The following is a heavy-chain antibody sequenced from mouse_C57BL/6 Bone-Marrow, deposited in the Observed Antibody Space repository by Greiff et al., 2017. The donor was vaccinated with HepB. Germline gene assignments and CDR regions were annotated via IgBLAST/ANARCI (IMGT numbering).Heavy chain of an antibody. Sequence: VKLQQPGAELVKPGASVKLSCKASGYTFTSYWMHWVKQRPGQGLEWIGMIHPNSGSTNYNEKFKSKATLTVDKSSSTAYMQLSSLTSEDSAVYYCARWGYSPFYFDYWGQGTTLTVSS. CDR1: GYTFTSYW. D-gene: IGHD2-12*01. J-gene: IGHJ2*01. CDR2: IHPNSGST. CDR3: ARWGYSPFYFDY. V-gene: IGHV1-64*01.